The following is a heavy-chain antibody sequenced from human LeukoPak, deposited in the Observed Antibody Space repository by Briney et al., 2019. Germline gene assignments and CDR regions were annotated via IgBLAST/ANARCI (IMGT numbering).Heavy chain of an antibody. CDR3: ARGYYDFWSGYGGSHFDY. CDR2: INPSGGST. Sequence: ASVKVSCKASGYTFTSYYMHWVRHAPGQGLEWMGIINPSGGSTSYAQKFQGRVTMTRDTSTSTVYMELSSLRSEDTAVYYCARGYYDFWSGYGGSHFDYWGQGTLVTVSS. V-gene: IGHV1-46*01. J-gene: IGHJ4*02. CDR1: GYTFTSYY. D-gene: IGHD3-3*01.